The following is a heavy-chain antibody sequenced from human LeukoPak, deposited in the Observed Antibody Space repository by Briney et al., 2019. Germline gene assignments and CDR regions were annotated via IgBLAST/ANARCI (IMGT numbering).Heavy chain of an antibody. CDR1: GFTFSRSA. CDR3: AKEEVPNDS. J-gene: IGHJ4*02. Sequence: PGGSLRLSCEVSGFTFSRSAMSWVRQAPGKGLEWVSGISISGEATYYADSVQGRFTISRDNSKNTVCLQMYSLRVEDTAVYYCAKEEVPNDSWGQGILVTVSS. CDR2: ISISGEAT. V-gene: IGHV3-23*01. D-gene: IGHD2-2*01.